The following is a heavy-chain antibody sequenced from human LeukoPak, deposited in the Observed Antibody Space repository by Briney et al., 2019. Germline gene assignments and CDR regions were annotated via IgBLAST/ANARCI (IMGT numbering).Heavy chain of an antibody. J-gene: IGHJ3*02. CDR1: GITSSDNF. D-gene: IGHD3-16*01. CDR2: ISKSDGTT. V-gene: IGHV3-11*04. Sequence: GGSLRLSCAASGITSSDNFMSWIRQAPGKGLEWVSYISKSDGTTYYADTVKGRFTISRDSAKNSLYLQMNSLRAEDTAVYYCAGAEGGDVVFDIGGKGTRAPV. CDR3: AGAEGGDVVFDI.